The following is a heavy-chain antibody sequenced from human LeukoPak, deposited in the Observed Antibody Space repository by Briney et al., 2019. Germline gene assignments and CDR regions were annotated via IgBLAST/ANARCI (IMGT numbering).Heavy chain of an antibody. D-gene: IGHD3-3*01. V-gene: IGHV3-9*01. CDR3: AKEGAYYDFWSGIDAFDI. Sequence: PGGSLRLSCAASGFTFSSYSMNWVRQAPGKGLEWVSGISWNSGSIGYADSVKGRFTISRDNAKNPLYLQMNSLRAEDTAVYYCAKEGAYYDFWSGIDAFDIWGQGTMVTVSS. CDR2: ISWNSGSI. J-gene: IGHJ3*02. CDR1: GFTFSSYS.